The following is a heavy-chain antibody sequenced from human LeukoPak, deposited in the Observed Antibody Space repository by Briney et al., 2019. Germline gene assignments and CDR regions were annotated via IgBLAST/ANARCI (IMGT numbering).Heavy chain of an antibody. CDR2: INHSGST. CDR3: ARDYSNYAYYYYGMDV. D-gene: IGHD4-11*01. V-gene: IGHV4-34*01. J-gene: IGHJ6*02. CDR1: GGSFSGYY. Sequence: PSETLSLTCAVYGGSFSGYYWSWIRQPPGKGLEWIGEINHSGSTNYNPSLKSRVIISVDTSKNQFSLKLSSVTAADTAVCYCARDYSNYAYYYYGMDVWGQGTTVTVSS.